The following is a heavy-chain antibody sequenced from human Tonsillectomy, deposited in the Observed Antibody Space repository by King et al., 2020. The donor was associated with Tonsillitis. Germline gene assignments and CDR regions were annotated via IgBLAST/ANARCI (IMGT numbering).Heavy chain of an antibody. CDR3: AREGGLEEVLHDAFDI. J-gene: IGHJ3*02. V-gene: IGHV1-2*02. CDR2: INPNSGGT. CDR1: GYTFTGYY. Sequence: VQLVQSGAEVKKPGASVKVSCKASGYTFTGYYMHWVRQAPGQGLEWMGWINPNSGGTNYAQKFQGRVTMTRDTSISTAYMELSRLRSDDTAVYYCAREGGLEEVLHDAFDIWGQGTMVTVSS. D-gene: IGHD1-1*01.